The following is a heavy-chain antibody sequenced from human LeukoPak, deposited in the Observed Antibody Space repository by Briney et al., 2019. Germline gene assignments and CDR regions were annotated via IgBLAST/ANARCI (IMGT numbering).Heavy chain of an antibody. CDR2: IIPIVGTP. J-gene: IGHJ5*02. CDR1: GGVFGSFA. CDR3: ARDYRHIVVVTAFNRFDP. D-gene: IGHD2-21*02. V-gene: IGHV1-69*05. Sequence: SVKVSCKASGGVFGSFAISWIRQAPGHGLEWMGGIIPIVGTPNYAQKFQGRLTMTTDTSTSTAYMELRSLRSDDTAVYYCARDYRHIVVVTAFNRFDPWGQGTLVTVSS.